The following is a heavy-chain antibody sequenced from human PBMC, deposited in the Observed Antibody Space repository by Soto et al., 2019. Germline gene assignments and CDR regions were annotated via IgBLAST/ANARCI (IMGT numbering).Heavy chain of an antibody. CDR2: ISSSSSYI. D-gene: IGHD2-2*01. V-gene: IGHV3-21*01. J-gene: IGHJ5*02. Sequence: EVQLVESGGGLVKPVGSLRLSCAASGFTFSSYSMNWVRQAPGKGLEWVSSISSSSSYIYYADSVKGRFTISRDNAKNSLYLQMNSLRAEDTAVYYCARDPDIVVLPAAPPDWFDPWGQGTLVTVSS. CDR3: ARDPDIVVLPAAPPDWFDP. CDR1: GFTFSSYS.